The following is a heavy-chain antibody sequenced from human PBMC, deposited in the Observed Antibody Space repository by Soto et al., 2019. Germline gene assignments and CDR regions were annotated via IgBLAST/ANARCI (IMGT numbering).Heavy chain of an antibody. D-gene: IGHD3-10*01. CDR1: GGSMSEYV. CDR3: ARDGYDGSGSPYPAY. CDR2: IYYLGST. J-gene: IGHJ4*02. V-gene: IGHV4-59*01. Sequence: SETLSLTCSVSGGSMSEYVWSWIRQSPGKGLEWIGYIYYLGSTDYNPSLKSRVTISVDTSKRQFSLRLTSVTAADTAVYYCARDGYDGSGSPYPAYWGPGTQVTVSS.